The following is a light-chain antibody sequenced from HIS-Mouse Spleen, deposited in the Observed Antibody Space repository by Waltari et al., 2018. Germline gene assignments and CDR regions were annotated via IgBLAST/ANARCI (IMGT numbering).Light chain of an antibody. CDR1: KSVSSN. J-gene: IGKJ2*01. CDR2: GAS. V-gene: IGKV3-15*01. Sequence: EIVMTQSPATLSVSPGERATLSCRASKSVSSNLAWYQQKPDQAPRLLIYGASTRATGTPARFSGSGSGTEFTLTISSLQSEDFAVYYCQQYNNWPPYTFGQVTKLEIK. CDR3: QQYNNWPPYT.